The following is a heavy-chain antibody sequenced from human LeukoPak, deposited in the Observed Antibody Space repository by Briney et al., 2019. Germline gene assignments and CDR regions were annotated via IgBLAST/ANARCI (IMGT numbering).Heavy chain of an antibody. CDR2: MNPNSGNT. CDR1: GYTFTSYD. D-gene: IGHD3-3*01. V-gene: IGHV1-8*01. CDR3: ARGSGSDFWSGYYRRGLDY. J-gene: IGHJ4*02. Sequence: ASVKVFCKASGYTFTSYDINWVRQATGQGLEWMGWMNPNSGNTGYAQKFQGRVTMTRNTSISTAYMELSSLRSEDTAVYYCARGSGSDFWSGYYRRGLDYWGQGTLVTVSS.